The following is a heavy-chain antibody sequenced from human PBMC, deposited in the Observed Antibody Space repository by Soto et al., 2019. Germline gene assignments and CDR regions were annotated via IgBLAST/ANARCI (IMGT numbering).Heavy chain of an antibody. Sequence: QVQLQQWGAGLLKPSETLSLTCAVYGGSFTGYYWSWLRQPPGKGPEWIGDINHSGSTKYNPSLEKRVTISVDTSKNQFSLKLNSVSAADTAVYYCARTGGMDLWSQGATVTVSS. CDR3: ARTGGMDL. CDR1: GGSFTGYY. J-gene: IGHJ6*02. CDR2: INHSGST. V-gene: IGHV4-34*01.